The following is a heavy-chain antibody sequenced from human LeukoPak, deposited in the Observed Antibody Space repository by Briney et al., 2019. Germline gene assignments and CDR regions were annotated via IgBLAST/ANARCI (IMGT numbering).Heavy chain of an antibody. CDR1: GFTFSSYS. CDR3: ASRSSGTFDY. V-gene: IGHV3-21*01. CDR2: ISSSSSYI. D-gene: IGHD6-19*01. Sequence: GSLSLSCAASGFTFSSYSMNWVRQAPGKGLEWVSPISSSSSYIYYADSVKGRFTISRDNAKNSLYLQMNSLRAEDTAVYYCASRSSGTFDYWGQGTLVTVSS. J-gene: IGHJ4*02.